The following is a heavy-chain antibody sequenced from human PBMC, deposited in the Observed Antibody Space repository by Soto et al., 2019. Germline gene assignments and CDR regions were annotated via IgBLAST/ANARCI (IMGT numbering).Heavy chain of an antibody. CDR3: ARDGSGWLDY. V-gene: IGHV4-61*08. CDR2: IYYSGST. Sequence: SETLSLTCTVSGGSISSGGYYWSWIRQHPGKGLEWIGYIYYSGSTNYNPSLKSRVTISVDTSKNQFSLKLSSVTAADTAVYYCARDGSGWLDYWGQGTLVTVSS. CDR1: GGSISSGGYY. D-gene: IGHD6-19*01. J-gene: IGHJ4*02.